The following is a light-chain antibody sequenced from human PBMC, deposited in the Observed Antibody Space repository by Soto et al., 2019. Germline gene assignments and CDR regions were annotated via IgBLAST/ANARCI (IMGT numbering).Light chain of an antibody. V-gene: IGKV3-15*01. J-gene: IGKJ4*01. CDR1: QTLYYN. Sequence: EIVMTQSPATLSVSPGERATLSCRASQTLYYNLAWYQQKLGQAPRLLIYAASARATDIPARFSGSGSGTEFTLTISGLQSEDFAIYYCQQYTDWPLTFGGGTKVEI. CDR3: QQYTDWPLT. CDR2: AAS.